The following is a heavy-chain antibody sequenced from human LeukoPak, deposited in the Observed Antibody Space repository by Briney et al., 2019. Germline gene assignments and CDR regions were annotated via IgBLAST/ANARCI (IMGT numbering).Heavy chain of an antibody. CDR1: GGSISSYY. V-gene: IGHV4-59*01. Sequence: SETLSLTCTVSGGSISSYYWSWIRQPPGKGLEWIGYIYYSGSTNYNPSLKSRVTISVDTSKNQFSLKLSSVTAADTAVYYCARGRDCSSTSCYSGYYYYGMDVWGQGTTVTVSS. CDR2: IYYSGST. D-gene: IGHD2-2*02. CDR3: ARGRDCSSTSCYSGYYYYGMDV. J-gene: IGHJ6*02.